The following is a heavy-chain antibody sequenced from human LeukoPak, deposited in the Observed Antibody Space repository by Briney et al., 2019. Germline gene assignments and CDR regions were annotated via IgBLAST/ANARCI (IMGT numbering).Heavy chain of an antibody. V-gene: IGHV4-59*01. Sequence: SETLSLTCTVSGGSIRSYYWSWIRQPPGKGLEWIGYIYYSGSTNYNPSLKSRVTMSVDTSKNQFSLKLSSVTAADTAVYYCARGREPKVAVIDYWGQGTLVTVSS. J-gene: IGHJ4*02. CDR3: ARGREPKVAVIDY. D-gene: IGHD6-19*01. CDR1: GGSIRSYY. CDR2: IYYSGST.